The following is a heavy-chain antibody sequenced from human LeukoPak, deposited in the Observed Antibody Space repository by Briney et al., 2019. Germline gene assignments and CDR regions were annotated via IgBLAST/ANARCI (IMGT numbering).Heavy chain of an antibody. Sequence: GASVKVSCKASGGTFSSYGISWVRQAPGQGLERMGEIIPIFGTTNYAQKFQGTVTITADESTSTAYMQLTSLRSEDTAVYYCARGIAAAVKGTPAFDIWGQGTMVTVSS. CDR3: ARGIAAAVKGTPAFDI. CDR2: IIPIFGTT. V-gene: IGHV1-69*13. D-gene: IGHD6-13*01. J-gene: IGHJ3*02. CDR1: GGTFSSYG.